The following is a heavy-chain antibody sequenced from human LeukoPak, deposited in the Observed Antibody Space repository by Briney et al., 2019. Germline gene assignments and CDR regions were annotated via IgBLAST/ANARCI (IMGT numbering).Heavy chain of an antibody. V-gene: IGHV3-21*01. D-gene: IGHD2-15*01. CDR3: GRDGISVGDVFDL. CDR2: ISGGGSYI. J-gene: IGHJ3*01. CDR1: GFTFSSYT. Sequence: GGSLRLSCAASGFTFSSYTMNWVRQAPGKGLEWVSSISGGGSYIYYAVSMKGRFTISRENAKNSLYLQMNSLGAEETAVNYCGRDGISVGDVFDLWGEGTMVTVSS.